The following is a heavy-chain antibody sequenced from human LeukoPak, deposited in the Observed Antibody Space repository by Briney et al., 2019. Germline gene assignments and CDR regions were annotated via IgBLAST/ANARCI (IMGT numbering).Heavy chain of an antibody. J-gene: IGHJ4*02. CDR1: GGSISSYY. V-gene: IGHV4-4*07. CDR3: ARGEPYYYDSSGYYSGPFDY. D-gene: IGHD3-22*01. Sequence: PSETLSLTCTVSGGSISSYYWSWIRQPAGKGLEWIGRIYTSGSTNYSPSLKSRVTMSVDTSKNQFSLKLSSVTAADTAVYYCARGEPYYYDSSGYYSGPFDYWGQGTLVTVSS. CDR2: IYTSGST.